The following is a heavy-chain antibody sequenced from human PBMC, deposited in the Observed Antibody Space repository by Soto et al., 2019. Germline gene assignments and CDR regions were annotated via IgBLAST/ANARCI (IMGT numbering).Heavy chain of an antibody. V-gene: IGHV1-18*01. CDR3: AREGPRPYYYYGMDV. CDR1: GYTFSTSG. CDR2: ISTYNGDA. Sequence: QAQLEQSGAEVKKPGASVKASCKSSGYTFSTSGISWVRQAPGQGLEWMGWISTYNGDANYAQRFQGRVTMTTDTSTSTTFMELRSLRSDDTAVYYCAREGPRPYYYYGMDVWGQGTTVTVSS. D-gene: IGHD6-6*01. J-gene: IGHJ6*02.